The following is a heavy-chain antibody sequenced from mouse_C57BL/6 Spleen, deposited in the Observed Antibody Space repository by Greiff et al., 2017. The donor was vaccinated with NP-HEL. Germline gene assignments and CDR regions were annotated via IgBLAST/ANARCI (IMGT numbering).Heavy chain of an antibody. CDR1: GFTFSDYG. CDR3: ARVLGEENFDY. D-gene: IGHD4-1*01. Sequence: VQLKESGGGLVKPGGSLKLSCAASGFTFSDYGMHWVSQAPEKGLEWVAYISSGSSTIYYADTVKGRVTISRDNAKNTLFLQMTSLRSEDTAMYYCARVLGEENFDYWGQGTTLTVSS. V-gene: IGHV5-17*01. CDR2: ISSGSSTI. J-gene: IGHJ2*01.